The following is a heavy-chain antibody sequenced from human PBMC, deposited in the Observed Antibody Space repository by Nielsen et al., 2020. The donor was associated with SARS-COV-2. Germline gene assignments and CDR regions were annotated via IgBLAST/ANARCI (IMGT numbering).Heavy chain of an antibody. V-gene: IGHV4-59*08. J-gene: IGHJ3*02. CDR1: GGSMNNYY. Sequence: SETLSLTCTVSGGSMNNYYWSWIRQPPGKGLEWIGYIYYSGDTKYSPSLKSRVTMSVDTSKKQFSLKLTSVTAADTAVYYCARGDQHSAFDIWGQGTLVTVSS. D-gene: IGHD3-10*01. CDR3: ARGDQHSAFDI. CDR2: IYYSGDT.